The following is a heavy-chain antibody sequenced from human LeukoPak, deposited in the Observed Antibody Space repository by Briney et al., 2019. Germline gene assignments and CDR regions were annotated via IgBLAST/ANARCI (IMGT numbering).Heavy chain of an antibody. D-gene: IGHD3-16*02. Sequence: GGSLRLSCAASGFTFSSYGMHWVRQAPGKGLEWVAVIWYDGSNKYYADSVKGRFTISRDNSKNTLYLQMNSLRAEDTAVYYCAKGLVWGSYRYYFDYWGQGTLVTVSS. J-gene: IGHJ4*02. V-gene: IGHV3-33*06. CDR2: IWYDGSNK. CDR1: GFTFSSYG. CDR3: AKGLVWGSYRYYFDY.